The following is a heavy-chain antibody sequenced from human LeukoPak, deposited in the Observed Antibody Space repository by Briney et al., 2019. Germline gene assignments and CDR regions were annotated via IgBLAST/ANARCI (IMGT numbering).Heavy chain of an antibody. CDR2: IYYSGST. J-gene: IGHJ4*02. CDR3: ARERALLWFGEPHAPFDY. V-gene: IGHV4-59*12. Sequence: SSETLSLTCTVSGVSISSYYWSWIRQPPGKGLEWIGYIYYSGSTNYNPSLKSRVTISVDTSKNQFSLKLSSVTAADTAVYYCARERALLWFGEPHAPFDYWGQGTLVTVSS. CDR1: GVSISSYY. D-gene: IGHD3-10*01.